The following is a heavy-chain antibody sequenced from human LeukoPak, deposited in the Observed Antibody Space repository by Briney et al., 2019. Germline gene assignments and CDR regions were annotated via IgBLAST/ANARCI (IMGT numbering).Heavy chain of an antibody. J-gene: IGHJ4*02. CDR3: ARARTGDSDY. D-gene: IGHD7-27*01. V-gene: IGHV1-46*01. CDR2: INPGGGST. Sequence: ASVKVSCKASGGTFSSYAISWVRQAPGQGLEWMGLINPGGGSTTYSQKFQGRVTMTRDTSTSTVYMELNSLRSEDTAVYYCARARTGDSDYWGQGTLVTVSS. CDR1: GGTFSSYA.